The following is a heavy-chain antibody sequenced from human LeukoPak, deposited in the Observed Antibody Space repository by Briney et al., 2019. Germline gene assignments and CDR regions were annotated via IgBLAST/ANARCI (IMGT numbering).Heavy chain of an antibody. Sequence: GGSLRLSCAASGFTFSSYEMNWVRQASGKGLEWVSFISAGGSSMYYAHSVRGRFTISRDNAKNSLYLQMNNLRADDTAVYYCAKYGYSSNWYGFDYWGQGILVTDSS. CDR1: GFTFSSYE. CDR2: ISAGGSSM. D-gene: IGHD6-13*01. J-gene: IGHJ4*02. V-gene: IGHV3-48*03. CDR3: AKYGYSSNWYGFDY.